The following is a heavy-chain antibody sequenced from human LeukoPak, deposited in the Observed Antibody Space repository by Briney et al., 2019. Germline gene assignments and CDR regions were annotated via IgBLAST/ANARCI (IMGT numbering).Heavy chain of an antibody. V-gene: IGHV4-59*08. CDR2: LYYSGSP. Sequence: PSETLSLTCTVSGGSISTYYCSWIRQPPGKGLEWIGFLYYSGSPNYNPSLKSRLTISIDTSRNQFSLQLSSVSAADTAVHYCARHGSGWSFDYWGQGTLVTVSS. D-gene: IGHD6-19*01. J-gene: IGHJ4*02. CDR1: GGSISTYY. CDR3: ARHGSGWSFDY.